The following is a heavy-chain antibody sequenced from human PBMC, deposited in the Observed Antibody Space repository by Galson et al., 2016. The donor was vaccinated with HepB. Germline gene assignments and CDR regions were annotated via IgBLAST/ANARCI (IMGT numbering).Heavy chain of an antibody. V-gene: IGHV5-10-1*01. D-gene: IGHD5-18*01. Sequence: QSGAEVKKPGESLRISCKGRGYSFTSHWINWVRQMPGKGLEWMGRIDPSDSYTSYSPSFQGHVTISADESISTAYLQWSSLKAPDTAMYYCARSIQLWPDYWGQGSLVTVSS. J-gene: IGHJ4*02. CDR1: GYSFTSHW. CDR2: IDPSDSYT. CDR3: ARSIQLWPDY.